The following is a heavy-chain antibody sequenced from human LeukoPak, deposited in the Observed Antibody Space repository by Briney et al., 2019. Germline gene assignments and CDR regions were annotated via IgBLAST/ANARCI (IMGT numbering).Heavy chain of an antibody. D-gene: IGHD1-20*01. CDR2: ISSSGSTI. V-gene: IGHV3-48*03. J-gene: IGHJ6*03. CDR1: GFTFSSYE. CDR3: ARVNRLTGTHYYYMDV. Sequence: GGSLRLSCAASGFTFSSYEMNWVRQAPGKGLDWVSYISSSGSTIYYADSVKGRFTISRDSSKNTLYLQMTSLRDEDTAVFYCARVNRLTGTHYYYMDVWGKGTTVTVSS.